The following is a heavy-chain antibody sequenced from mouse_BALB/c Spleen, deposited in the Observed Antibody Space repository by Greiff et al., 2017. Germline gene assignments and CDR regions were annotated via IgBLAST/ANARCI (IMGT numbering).Heavy chain of an antibody. V-gene: IGHV1S126*01. D-gene: IGHD1-1*01. J-gene: IGHJ4*01. Sequence: QVQLKESGPQLVRPGASVKISCKASGYSFTSYWMHWVKQRPGQGLEWIGMIDPSDSETRLNQKFKDKATLTVDKSSSTAYMQLSSPTSEDSAVYYCARSGYYGSIAMDYWGQGTSVTVSS. CDR3: ARSGYYGSIAMDY. CDR1: GYSFTSYW. CDR2: IDPSDSET.